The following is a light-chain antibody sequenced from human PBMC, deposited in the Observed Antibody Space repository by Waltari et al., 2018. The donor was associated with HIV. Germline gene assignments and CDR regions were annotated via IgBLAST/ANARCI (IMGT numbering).Light chain of an antibody. CDR3: CSYAGSNTWV. V-gene: IGLV2-23*01. J-gene: IGLJ3*02. CDR1: VGSYNV. Sequence: VGSYNVVSWYQQHPGKAPKLMIYEDSKRPSGVSERFSGSKSGNTASLTISGLQSEDEADYYCCSYAGSNTWVFGGGTKLTVL. CDR2: EDS.